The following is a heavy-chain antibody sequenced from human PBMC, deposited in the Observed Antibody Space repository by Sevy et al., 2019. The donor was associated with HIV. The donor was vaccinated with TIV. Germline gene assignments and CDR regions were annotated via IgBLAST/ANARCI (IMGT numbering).Heavy chain of an antibody. CDR2: FSDSNT. CDR3: AKGSQYYYDSGTYYGYFYYMDV. J-gene: IGHJ6*03. CDR1: GFTFSSYA. Sequence: GGSLRLSCAASGFTFSSYAMSWVLQAPGKGLEWVSTFSDSNTYYADSVKGRFTISRDNSKNRLYLQMNSLRAEETAVYYCAKGSQYYYDSGTYYGYFYYMDVWGKGTTVTVSS. V-gene: IGHV3-23*01. D-gene: IGHD3-10*01.